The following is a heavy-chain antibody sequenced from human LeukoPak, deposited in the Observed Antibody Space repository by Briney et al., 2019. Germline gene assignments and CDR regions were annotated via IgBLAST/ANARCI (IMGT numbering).Heavy chain of an antibody. D-gene: IGHD3-22*01. V-gene: IGHV4-59*01. J-gene: IGHJ4*02. CDR2: IYYSGST. CDR1: GGSISSYY. Sequence: SETLSLTCTVSGGSISSYYWSWIRQPPGKGLECIGYIYYSGSTNYNPSLKSRVTISVDTSKNQFSLKLSSVTAADTAVYYCARGPDSSGYYDPFDYWGQGTLVTVSS. CDR3: ARGPDSSGYYDPFDY.